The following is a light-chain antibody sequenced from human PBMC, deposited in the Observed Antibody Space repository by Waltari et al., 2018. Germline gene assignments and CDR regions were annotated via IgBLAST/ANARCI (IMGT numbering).Light chain of an antibody. J-gene: IGLJ2*01. V-gene: IGLV1-40*01. CDR2: SFS. CDR1: KSNIGADFD. CDR3: QSYDTTLSAVV. Sequence: QSVLTQPPSVSGAPGQRVTISCSGTKSNIGADFDVHGYQQVPGTAPKLLLHSFSNRPSGVSDRFSGFKSGASASLVITGLQAEDEAMYYCQSYDTTLSAVVFGGGTRLTV.